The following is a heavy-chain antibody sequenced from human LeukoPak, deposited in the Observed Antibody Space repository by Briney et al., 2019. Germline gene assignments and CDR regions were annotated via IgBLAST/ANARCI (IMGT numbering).Heavy chain of an antibody. CDR3: AGQDYYDSTGYSYSSTPRWFDP. V-gene: IGHV4-39*01. CDR2: VYYSGNT. Sequence: SETLSLTCIVSGGSISRSNYYWGWIRQPPGKGLEWIGSVYYSGNTYYNPSLKSRVTLSVDTSRNQFSLKLRSVTAADTAVYFCAGQDYYDSTGYSYSSTPRWFDPWGQGTLVTVSS. CDR1: GGSISRSNYY. D-gene: IGHD3-22*01. J-gene: IGHJ5*02.